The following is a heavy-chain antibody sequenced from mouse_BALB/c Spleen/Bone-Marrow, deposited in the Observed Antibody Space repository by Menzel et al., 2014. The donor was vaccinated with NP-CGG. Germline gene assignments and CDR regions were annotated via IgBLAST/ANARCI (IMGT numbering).Heavy chain of an antibody. J-gene: IGHJ3*01. CDR2: ISGGDTYT. CDR1: GFTFSSYG. V-gene: IGHV5-9-2*01. CDR3: AAITAVAY. Sequence: EVKLVESGGGLVKPGGSLKLSCAASGFTFSSYGMSWVRRTPEKRLEWVATISGGDTYTYYPDSVRGRFTISRDNAKNNLYLQMSSLRSEDTALYYCAAITAVAYWGRGTLVTVSA. D-gene: IGHD1-1*01.